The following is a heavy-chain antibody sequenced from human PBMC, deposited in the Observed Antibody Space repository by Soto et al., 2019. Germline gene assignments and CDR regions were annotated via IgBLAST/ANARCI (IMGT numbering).Heavy chain of an antibody. Sequence: SETLSLTCAVYGWCFSGYYWSWIRQPPGKGLEWIGEINHSGSTNYNPSLKGRVTISVDTSKNQFSLKLSSVTAADTAVYYCARGSGHCSGGSCRRGYYYYYYMDVWGKGTTVTVSS. V-gene: IGHV4-34*01. J-gene: IGHJ6*03. CDR1: GWCFSGYY. CDR3: ARGSGHCSGGSCRRGYYYYYYMDV. D-gene: IGHD2-15*01. CDR2: INHSGST.